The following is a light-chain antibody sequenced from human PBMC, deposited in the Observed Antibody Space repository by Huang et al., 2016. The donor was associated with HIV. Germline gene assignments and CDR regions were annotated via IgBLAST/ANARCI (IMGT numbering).Light chain of an antibody. Sequence: IVLTQSPGTLSLSPGERAALSCRASGGISIYYVAWYQQKPGQAPRLLIDAASSRATGIPDRFSGSGSGTDFTLTISRLEPEDFAVYYCQHYGPTPSWTFGQGTKVEIK. CDR3: QHYGPTPSWT. J-gene: IGKJ1*01. CDR1: GGISIYY. CDR2: AAS. V-gene: IGKV3-20*01.